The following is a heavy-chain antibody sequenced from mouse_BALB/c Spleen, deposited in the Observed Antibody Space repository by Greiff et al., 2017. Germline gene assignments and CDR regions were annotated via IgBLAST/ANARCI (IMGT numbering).Heavy chain of an antibody. J-gene: IGHJ1*01. CDR1: GYSFTSYW. CDR2: IDPSDSET. D-gene: IGHD2-3*01. CDR3: ARGYSGYFDV. V-gene: IGHV1S127*01. Sequence: VQLQQSGPQLVRPGASVKISCKASGYSFTSYWMHWVKQRPGQGLEWIGMIDPSDSETRLNQKFKDKATLTVDKSSSTAYMQLSSPTSEDSAVYYCARGYSGYFDVWGAGTTVTVSS.